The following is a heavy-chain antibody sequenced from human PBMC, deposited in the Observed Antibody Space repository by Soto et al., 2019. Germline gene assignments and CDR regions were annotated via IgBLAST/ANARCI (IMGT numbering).Heavy chain of an antibody. CDR3: ARAPYSSTSFFFDF. CDR2: VNPSLGRA. Sequence: VASVKVSCKTSGYTVTAYHMHWVRQAPGQGLEWMGIVNPSLGRANYAQKFQDRVAMTWDTSINTFYTELTSLRSDDTAVYYCARAPYSSTSFFFDFWGQGTLVTVSS. D-gene: IGHD6-6*01. V-gene: IGHV1-46*01. CDR1: GYTVTAYH. J-gene: IGHJ4*02.